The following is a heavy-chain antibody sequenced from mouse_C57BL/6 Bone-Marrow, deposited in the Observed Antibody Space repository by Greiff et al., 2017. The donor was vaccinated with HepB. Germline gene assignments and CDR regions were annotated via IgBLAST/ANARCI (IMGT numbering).Heavy chain of an antibody. J-gene: IGHJ3*01. CDR2: ISNGGGST. D-gene: IGHD2-4*01. V-gene: IGHV5-12*01. CDR1: GFTFSDYY. Sequence: LQQSGGGLVQPGGSLKLSCAASGFTFSDYYMYWVRQTPEKRLEWVAYISNGGGSTYYPDTVKGRFTISRDNAKNTLYLQMSRLKSEDTAMYYCARHCYDYGAWFAYWGQGTQVTVSA. CDR3: ARHCYDYGAWFAY.